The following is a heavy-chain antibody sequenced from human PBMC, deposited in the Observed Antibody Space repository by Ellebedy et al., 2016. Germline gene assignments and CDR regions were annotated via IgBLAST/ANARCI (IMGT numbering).Heavy chain of an antibody. CDR1: GFTFSSNA. J-gene: IGHJ4*02. Sequence: GGSLRLSXAASGFTFSSNAMSWVRQAPGKGLEWVSAISGSGDTTVYADSVKGRFTISRDNSRNTVYLQMNSLRAEDTAVYYCASLFCNSISCPFDYWGLGSLVSVSS. V-gene: IGHV3-23*01. D-gene: IGHD2/OR15-2a*01. CDR2: ISGSGDTT. CDR3: ASLFCNSISCPFDY.